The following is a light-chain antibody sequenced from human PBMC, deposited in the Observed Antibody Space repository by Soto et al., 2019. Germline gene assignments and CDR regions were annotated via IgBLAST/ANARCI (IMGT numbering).Light chain of an antibody. V-gene: IGKV3-20*01. CDR1: QSVSSSY. CDR3: QQYGSSPYT. CDR2: GPS. Sequence: VLTQSPGTLSLSPGERATLSCRASQSVSSSYLAWYQQKPGQAPRLLIYGPSSRATGIPDRFSGSGSGTDFTLTISRLEPEDFAVYYCQQYGSSPYTFGQGTKLEIK. J-gene: IGKJ2*01.